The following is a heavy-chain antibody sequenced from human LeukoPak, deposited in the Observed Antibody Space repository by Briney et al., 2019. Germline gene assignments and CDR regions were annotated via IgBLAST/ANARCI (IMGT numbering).Heavy chain of an antibody. CDR2: IYYSGST. D-gene: IGHD2-2*01. CDR1: GGSISSYY. J-gene: IGHJ6*03. Sequence: PSETLSLTCTVSGGSISSYYWSWIRQPPGKGLEWIGYIYYSGSTNYNPSLKSRVTISVDTSKNQLSLKLSSVTAADTAVYYCARLRPDIVVVPPGAYMDVWGKGTTVTVSS. CDR3: ARLRPDIVVVPPGAYMDV. V-gene: IGHV4-59*01.